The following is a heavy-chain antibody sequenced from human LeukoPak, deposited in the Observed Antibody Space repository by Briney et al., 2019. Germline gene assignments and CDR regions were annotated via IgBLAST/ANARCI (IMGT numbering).Heavy chain of an antibody. CDR2: IYYSRST. CDR1: GGSISSYY. Sequence: TSETLSLTCTVSGGSISSYYWSWIRQPPGKGLEWIGYIYYSRSTNYNPSLKSRVSISVDTSKNQFSLKLSSVTAADTAVYYCARAREYDILTGYPTSYFDYWGQGTLVTVSS. V-gene: IGHV4-59*12. D-gene: IGHD3-9*01. CDR3: ARAREYDILTGYPTSYFDY. J-gene: IGHJ4*02.